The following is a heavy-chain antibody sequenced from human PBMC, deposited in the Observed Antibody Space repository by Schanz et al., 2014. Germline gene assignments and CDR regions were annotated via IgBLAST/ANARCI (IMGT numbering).Heavy chain of an antibody. CDR1: GYTFTGYY. CDR2: INPNSGAT. CDR3: ARNYGGHSEESDRYGMDV. V-gene: IGHV1-2*06. D-gene: IGHD4-17*01. Sequence: QVQLVQSGAEVKKPGASVKVSCQASGYTFTGYYMHWVRQAPGQGLEWMGQINPNSGATIYAQNFQGGVTMTRDASISTAYMELSRLRSDDTAVYYCARNYGGHSEESDRYGMDVWGQGTTVTVSS. J-gene: IGHJ6*02.